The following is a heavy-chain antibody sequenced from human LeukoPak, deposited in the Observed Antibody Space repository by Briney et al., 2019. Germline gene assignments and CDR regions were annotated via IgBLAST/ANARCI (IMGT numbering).Heavy chain of an antibody. V-gene: IGHV3-30*04. D-gene: IGHD1-26*01. Sequence: GGSLRLSCAASGFAFSSYAMHWVRQAPGKGLEWLAVVSAHGVDKFYADSVKGRFTISRDNVNNSLYLQMNSLRAEDTAVYYCARGPSGSYDYWGQGTLVTVSS. CDR3: ARGPSGSYDY. CDR1: GFAFSSYA. J-gene: IGHJ4*02. CDR2: VSAHGVDK.